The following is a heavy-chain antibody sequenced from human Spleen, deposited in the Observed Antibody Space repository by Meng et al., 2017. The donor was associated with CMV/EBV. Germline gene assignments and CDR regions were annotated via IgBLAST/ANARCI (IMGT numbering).Heavy chain of an antibody. Sequence: GSLRLSCAVYVGSFNGYYWSWIRQPPGKGLEWIGEINHGGSTNYNPSLKSRVAMSVDTSKSQFSLKLSSVTAADTAVYYCARGTSTFDYWGQGTLVTVSS. CDR3: ARGTSTFDY. CDR1: VGSFNGYY. V-gene: IGHV4-34*01. CDR2: INHGGST. J-gene: IGHJ4*02.